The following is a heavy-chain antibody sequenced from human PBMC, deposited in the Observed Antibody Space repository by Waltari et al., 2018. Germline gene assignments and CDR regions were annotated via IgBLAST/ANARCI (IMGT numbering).Heavy chain of an antibody. J-gene: IGHJ4*02. CDR2: IKKDGSEQ. V-gene: IGHV3-7*01. Sequence: EVQVVESGGGFVQPGGSLRLSCAASGFTFSNYFMSWVRQAPGRGLEWVANIKKDGSEQYYVDSVKGRFTISRDNAKNLLYLQMTSLRAEDTAVYYCARQAPQAYCGGNCYFDYWGQGTLVTVSS. D-gene: IGHD2-21*01. CDR1: GFTFSNYF. CDR3: ARQAPQAYCGGNCYFDY.